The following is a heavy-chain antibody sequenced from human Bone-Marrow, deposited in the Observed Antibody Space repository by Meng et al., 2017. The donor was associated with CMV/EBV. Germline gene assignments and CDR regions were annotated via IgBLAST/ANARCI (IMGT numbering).Heavy chain of an antibody. CDR2: FDPEDGET. Sequence: ASVKVSCKVSGYTLTELSMHWVRQAPGKGLEWMGGFDPEDGETIYAQKFQGRVTMTEDTSTDTAYMELSSLRSEDTAVYYCATAPRVEWLGGFDYWGQGKLVNVSS. CDR3: ATAPRVEWLGGFDY. V-gene: IGHV1-24*01. D-gene: IGHD3-3*01. J-gene: IGHJ4*02. CDR1: GYTLTELS.